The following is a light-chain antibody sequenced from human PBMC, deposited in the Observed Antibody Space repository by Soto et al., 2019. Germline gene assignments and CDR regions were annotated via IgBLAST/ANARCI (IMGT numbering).Light chain of an antibody. Sequence: ETVMTQSPATLSVSPGERATLSCRASQSVNSNLAWYQQKPGQAPRVLIYGASSRATGIPDRFSGSGSGADFTLTISRLEPEDFAVYYCQQYTTSPFTFGPGTKVDIK. V-gene: IGKV3-20*01. CDR3: QQYTTSPFT. J-gene: IGKJ3*01. CDR1: QSVNSN. CDR2: GAS.